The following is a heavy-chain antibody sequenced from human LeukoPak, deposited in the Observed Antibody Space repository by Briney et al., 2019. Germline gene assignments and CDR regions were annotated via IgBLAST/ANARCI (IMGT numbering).Heavy chain of an antibody. V-gene: IGHV3-7*04. CDR1: GFTYSSYW. Sequence: GGSLRLSCAASGFTYSSYWMSWVRQAPGKGLEWVANIKQDGSEKYYVDSVKGRFTISRDNAKNSLYLQMNSLRAEDTAVYYCARALVGATPYYYGMDVWGQGTTVTVSS. J-gene: IGHJ6*02. CDR2: IKQDGSEK. CDR3: ARALVGATPYYYGMDV. D-gene: IGHD1-26*01.